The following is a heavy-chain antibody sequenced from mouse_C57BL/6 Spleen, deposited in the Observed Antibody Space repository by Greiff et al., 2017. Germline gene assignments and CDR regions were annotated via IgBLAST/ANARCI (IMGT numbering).Heavy chain of an antibody. Sequence: VQLQQSGAELVKPGASVKMSCKASGYTFTSYWMHWVKQRPGQGLEWIGEIDPSDSYTNYNQKFKGKSTLTVDKSSSTAYMQLSSLTSEYSAVYYCARRGVRPAMDYWGQGTSVTVSS. V-gene: IGHV1-69*01. CDR2: IDPSDSYT. J-gene: IGHJ4*01. CDR3: ARRGVRPAMDY. CDR1: GYTFTSYW. D-gene: IGHD2-14*01.